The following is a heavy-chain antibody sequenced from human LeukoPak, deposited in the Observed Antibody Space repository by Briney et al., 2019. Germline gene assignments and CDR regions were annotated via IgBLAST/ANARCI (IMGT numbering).Heavy chain of an antibody. J-gene: IGHJ6*03. Sequence: PGGSLRLSCAASGFTFSSYSMNWVRQAPGKGLEWVSSISSSSSYIYYADSVKGRFTISRDNAKNSLYLQMNSLRAEDTAVYYCARETSGWYGGYYYMDVWGKGTTVTVSS. D-gene: IGHD6-19*01. CDR1: GFTFSSYS. V-gene: IGHV3-21*01. CDR2: ISSSSSYI. CDR3: ARETSGWYGGYYYMDV.